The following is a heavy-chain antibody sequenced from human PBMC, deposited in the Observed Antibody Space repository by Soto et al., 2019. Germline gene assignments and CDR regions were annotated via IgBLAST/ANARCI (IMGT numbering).Heavy chain of an antibody. D-gene: IGHD4-17*01. V-gene: IGHV4-31*03. CDR1: GGSISSGGYY. J-gene: IGHJ4*02. Sequence: SETLSLTCPVSGGSISSGGYYWSWIRQHPGKGLEWIGYIYYSGSTYYNPSLKSRVTISVDTSKNQFSLKLSSVTAADTAVYYCARQEYGDYYFDYWGKGTLVTVSS. CDR2: IYYSGST. CDR3: ARQEYGDYYFDY.